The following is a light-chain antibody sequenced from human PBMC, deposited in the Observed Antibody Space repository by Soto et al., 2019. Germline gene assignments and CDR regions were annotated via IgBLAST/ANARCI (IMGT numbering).Light chain of an antibody. J-gene: IGKJ1*01. CDR1: QSISSY. Sequence: DIHLTQSPASLSASLGDRVTITFRASQSISSYLNWYQQKPGKAPKLLIYAASSLQSGVPSRFSGSGSGTDFTLTISSLQPEDFATYYCQQSYSTPWTFGQGTMVDI. V-gene: IGKV1-39*01. CDR3: QQSYSTPWT. CDR2: AAS.